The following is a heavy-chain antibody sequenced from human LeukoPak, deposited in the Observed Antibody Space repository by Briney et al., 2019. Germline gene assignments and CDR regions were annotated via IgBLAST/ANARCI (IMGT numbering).Heavy chain of an antibody. Sequence: PSETLSLTCTVSGGSISSYYWSWIRQPAGKGLEWIGRIYTSGSTNYNPSLKSRVTMSVDTSKNQFSLKLSSVTAADTAVYYCARGFSNGRYYYYYMDVWGKGTTVTVSS. D-gene: IGHD2/OR15-2a*01. CDR3: ARGFSNGRYYYYYMDV. CDR1: GGSISSYY. CDR2: IYTSGST. J-gene: IGHJ6*03. V-gene: IGHV4-4*07.